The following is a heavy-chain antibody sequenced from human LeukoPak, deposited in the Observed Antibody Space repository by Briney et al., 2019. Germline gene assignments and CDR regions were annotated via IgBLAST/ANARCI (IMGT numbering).Heavy chain of an antibody. CDR1: GGSISGSNYY. CDR2: LSFGGNT. Sequence: SETLSLTCTASGGSISGSNYYWGWIRQPPGKGLEWIGSLSFGGNTFYNPSLKSRVTISVDTSKNQFSLKLSSMIAADTAVYYCARHPPWGPWDPWGQGTLVTGSS. V-gene: IGHV4-39*01. J-gene: IGHJ5*02. D-gene: IGHD7-27*01. CDR3: ARHPPWGPWDP.